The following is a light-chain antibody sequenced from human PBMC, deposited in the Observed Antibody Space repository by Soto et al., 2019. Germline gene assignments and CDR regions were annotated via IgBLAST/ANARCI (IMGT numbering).Light chain of an antibody. V-gene: IGLV1-44*01. Sequence: QSVLTQPPSASGTPVQSVTISCSGSGSNIGSNTVNWYQQLPGTAPKLLIYSNNQRPSGVPDRFSGSKSGTSASLAISGLQSEDEADYYCAAWDDSLNGLVFGGGTKLTVL. CDR1: GSNIGSNT. CDR3: AAWDDSLNGLV. J-gene: IGLJ2*01. CDR2: SNN.